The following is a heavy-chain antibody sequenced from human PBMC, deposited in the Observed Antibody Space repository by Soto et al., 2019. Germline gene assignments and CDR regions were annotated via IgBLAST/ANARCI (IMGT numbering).Heavy chain of an antibody. CDR3: AKALAFDI. CDR2: ISWNSGSI. V-gene: IGHV3-9*01. CDR1: GFTFDDYA. Sequence: GGSMRLSCAASGFTFDDYAMHWVRQAPGEGLEWVSGISWNSGSIGYADSVKGRFTISRDNAKNSLYLQMNSLRAEDTALYYCAKALAFDIWGQGTMVTVSS. J-gene: IGHJ3*02.